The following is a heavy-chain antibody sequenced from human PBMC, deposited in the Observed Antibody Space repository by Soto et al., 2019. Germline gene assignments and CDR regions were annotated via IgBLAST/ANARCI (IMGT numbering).Heavy chain of an antibody. CDR2: FYYSGST. Sequence: SETLSLTCTVSGGSIISSSYYWGWIRQSPGKGLEWIGSFYYSGSTYYSPSLKSRVTISVDTSKKQFSLKLSSVTAADTAVYYCASSNRRWLDHAFDIWGQGTMVTVSS. CDR3: ASSNRRWLDHAFDI. D-gene: IGHD6-19*01. J-gene: IGHJ3*02. CDR1: GGSIISSSYY. V-gene: IGHV4-39*01.